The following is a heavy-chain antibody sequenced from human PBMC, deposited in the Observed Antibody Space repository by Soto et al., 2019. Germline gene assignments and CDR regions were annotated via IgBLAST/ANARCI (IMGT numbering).Heavy chain of an antibody. Sequence: EVQLVESGGGLVQPGGSLRLSCAASGFTFSSFWMRWVRQAPGKGLEWVANIKHDGSEKYCVDSLKGRFTISRDNAKNSLSLQINSLRAEDTAVYYCARPLGWRDGFDIWCRGTMVTVSS. J-gene: IGHJ3*02. CDR3: ARPLGWRDGFDI. CDR1: GFTFSSFW. V-gene: IGHV3-7*01. D-gene: IGHD7-27*01. CDR2: IKHDGSEK.